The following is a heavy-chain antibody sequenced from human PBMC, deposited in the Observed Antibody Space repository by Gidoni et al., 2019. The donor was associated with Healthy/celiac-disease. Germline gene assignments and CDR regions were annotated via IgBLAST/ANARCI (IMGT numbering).Heavy chain of an antibody. V-gene: IGHV1-2*02. J-gene: IGHJ6*02. CDR2: INPNSGGT. Sequence: QVQLVQSGAEVTTPGASVKVSCKASGYTFTGYYMHAVRQAPGQGLEWMGWINPNSGGTNYAQKFQGRVTMTRDTSISTAYMELSRLRSDDTAVYYCAREVTYYDILTGYWPYYGMDVWGQGTTVTVSS. CDR1: GYTFTGYY. D-gene: IGHD3-9*01. CDR3: AREVTYYDILTGYWPYYGMDV.